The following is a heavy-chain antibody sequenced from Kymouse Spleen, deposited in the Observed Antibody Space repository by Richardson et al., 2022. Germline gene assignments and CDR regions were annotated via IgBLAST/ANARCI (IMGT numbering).Heavy chain of an antibody. V-gene: IGHV4-34*01. Sequence: QVQLQQWGAGLLKPSETLSLTCAVYGGSFSGYYWSWIRQPPGKGLEWIGEINHSGSTNYNPSLKSRVTISVDTSKNQFSLKLSSVTAADTAVYYCARTITMVRGVIITGWFDPWGQGTLVTVSS. CDR2: INHSGST. D-gene: IGHD3-10*01. CDR3: ARTITMVRGVIITGWFDP. CDR1: GGSFSGYY. J-gene: IGHJ5*02.